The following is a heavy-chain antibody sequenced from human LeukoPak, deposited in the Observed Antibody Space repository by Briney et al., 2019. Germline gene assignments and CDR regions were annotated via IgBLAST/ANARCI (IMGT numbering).Heavy chain of an antibody. Sequence: GGSLRLSCAASGFTFSGHSMTWVRQATGKGLELVANINLDGSERFYVDFVKGRFTISRDNADNSRYLQMNSLRAGDTAVYYCGRVIAGAIGYWGQGTLVTVSS. CDR2: INLDGSER. CDR3: GRVIAGAIGY. D-gene: IGHD6-13*01. V-gene: IGHV3-7*01. CDR1: GFTFSGHS. J-gene: IGHJ4*02.